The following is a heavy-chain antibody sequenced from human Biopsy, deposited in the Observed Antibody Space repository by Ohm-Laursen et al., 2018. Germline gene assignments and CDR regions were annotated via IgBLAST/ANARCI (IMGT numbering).Heavy chain of an antibody. Sequence: SVKVSCKVSGGPSSNYAFSWVRQAPGQGLEWVGRIVPILGHLNYAQRFQGRVSITADKSTTYVYMELSRLTSGDTAVYYCAADANGYYTEFDYWGPGTLVTVSS. CDR2: IVPILGHL. CDR1: GGPSSNYA. J-gene: IGHJ4*02. D-gene: IGHD3-3*01. V-gene: IGHV1-69*04. CDR3: AADANGYYTEFDY.